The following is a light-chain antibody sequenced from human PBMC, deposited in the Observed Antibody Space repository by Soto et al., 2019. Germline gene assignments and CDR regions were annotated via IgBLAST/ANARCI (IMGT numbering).Light chain of an antibody. CDR2: GAS. CDR1: ESVSSN. J-gene: IGKJ4*01. Sequence: EIGMTQSPATLSVSAGERATLSCRASESVSSNLAWYQQKPGQAPRLLIYGASTMAPGIPARFSGSGSGTESTITSSILQSEDSTHYYCQQYNTPLTFGGGTKVEIK. V-gene: IGKV3-15*01. CDR3: QQYNTPLT.